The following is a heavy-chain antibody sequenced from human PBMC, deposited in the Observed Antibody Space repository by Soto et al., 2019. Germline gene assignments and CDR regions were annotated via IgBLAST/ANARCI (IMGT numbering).Heavy chain of an antibody. CDR1: GGTFSSYA. CDR2: IIPIFGTA. D-gene: IGHD2-15*01. V-gene: IGHV1-69*13. J-gene: IGHJ3*02. Sequence: ASGKVSCKASGGTFSSYAISWVRQAPGQGLEWMGGIIPIFGTANYAQKFQGRVTITADESTSTAYMELSSLRSEDTAVYYCARGYCSGGSCYRDAFDIWGQGTMVTVSS. CDR3: ARGYCSGGSCYRDAFDI.